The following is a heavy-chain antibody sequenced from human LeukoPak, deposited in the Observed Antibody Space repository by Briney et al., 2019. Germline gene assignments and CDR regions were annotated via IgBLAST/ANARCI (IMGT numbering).Heavy chain of an antibody. CDR3: ARLRNWFDP. CDR1: GGSFSVHY. J-gene: IGHJ5*02. CDR2: IYYSGST. D-gene: IGHD3-3*01. V-gene: IGHV4-59*08. Sequence: SETLSLTCAVYGGSFSVHYWSWIRQPPGKGLEWIGYIYYSGSTNYNPSLKSRVTISVDTSKNQFSLKLSSVTAADTAVYYCARLRNWFDPWGQGTLVTVSS.